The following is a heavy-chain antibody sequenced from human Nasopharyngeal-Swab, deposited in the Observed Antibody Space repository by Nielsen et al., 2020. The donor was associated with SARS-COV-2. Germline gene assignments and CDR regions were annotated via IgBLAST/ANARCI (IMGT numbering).Heavy chain of an antibody. CDR2: INQSGST. V-gene: IGHV4-34*01. J-gene: IGHJ6*02. CDR3: ARAKWVRSPPTSFYYAMDV. CDR1: GGSFSVYY. Sequence: SETLSLTCAVYGGSFSVYYWTWVRQAPGKGLEWIVEINQSGSTDYHPSFKSRVTISLDTSKNQFSLRLTSLTAADTAIYYCARAKWVRSPPTSFYYAMDVWGQGTTVTVSS. D-gene: IGHD1-26*01.